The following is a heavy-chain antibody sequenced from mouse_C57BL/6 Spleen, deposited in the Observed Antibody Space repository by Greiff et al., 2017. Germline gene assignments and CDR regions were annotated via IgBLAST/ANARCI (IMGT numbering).Heavy chain of an antibody. Sequence: VQLQQSGAELVRPGTSVKVSCKASGYAFTNYLIEWVKQRPGQGLEWIGVINPGSGGTNYNEKFKGKATLTADKSSSTAYMQLSSLTSEDSAVYFCARRHYGSSTGYFDVWGTGTTVTVSS. CDR3: ARRHYGSSTGYFDV. CDR2: INPGSGGT. V-gene: IGHV1-54*01. D-gene: IGHD1-1*01. J-gene: IGHJ1*03. CDR1: GYAFTNYL.